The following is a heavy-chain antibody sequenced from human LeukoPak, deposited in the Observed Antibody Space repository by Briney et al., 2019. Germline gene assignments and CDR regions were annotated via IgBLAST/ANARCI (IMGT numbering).Heavy chain of an antibody. CDR1: GFNVDDYA. CDR2: IRWDRGTV. Sequence: GRSLTLSCAVSGFNVDDYAIHWVRQPPGKGLEWVSGIRWDRGTVGYAGSVKGRFTMSRDSAKNSVYLQMNSLRPEDTALYYCARGIDSSGTYSSWGFHLRYWGQGTQVTVSS. V-gene: IGHV3-9*01. J-gene: IGHJ4*02. D-gene: IGHD2-15*01. CDR3: ARGIDSSGTYSSWGFHLRY.